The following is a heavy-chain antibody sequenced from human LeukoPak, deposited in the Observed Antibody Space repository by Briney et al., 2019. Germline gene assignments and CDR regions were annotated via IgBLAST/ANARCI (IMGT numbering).Heavy chain of an antibody. CDR2: ISSSSSYI. CDR1: GFTFSSYS. J-gene: IGHJ6*02. V-gene: IGHV3-21*04. Sequence: GGSLRLSCAASGFTFSSYSMNWVCQAPGKGLEWVSSISSSSSYIYYADSVKGRFTISRDNAKNSLYLQMNSLRAEDTAVYYCAKAVYYYYGMDVWGQGTTVTVSS. CDR3: AKAVYYYYGMDV.